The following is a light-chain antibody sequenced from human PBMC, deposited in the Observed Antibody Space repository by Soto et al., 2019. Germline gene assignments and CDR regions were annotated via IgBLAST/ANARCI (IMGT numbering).Light chain of an antibody. J-gene: IGLJ1*01. CDR1: SSDVGGYYS. V-gene: IGLV2-14*01. CDR2: DVT. CDR3: SSYTSSSTDV. Sequence: QSVLTQPASVSGSPGQSITISCTGTSSDVGGYYSVSWYQQHPGKAPKLMIYDVTNRPSGVSNRFSGSKSGNTASLTISGLQAEDEADYYCSSYTSSSTDVFGPGTKLTVL.